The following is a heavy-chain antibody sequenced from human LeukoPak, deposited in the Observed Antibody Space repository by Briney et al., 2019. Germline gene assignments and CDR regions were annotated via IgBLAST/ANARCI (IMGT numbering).Heavy chain of an antibody. V-gene: IGHV3-11*04. CDR1: GFTFSDYY. Sequence: GGSLRLSCAASGFTFSDYYMSWIRQAPGKGLEWVSYISSSGSTIYYADSVKGRFTISRDNAKNSLYLQMNSLGAEDTAVYYCARDPIVGATYFDYWGQGTLVTVSS. CDR3: ARDPIVGATYFDY. CDR2: ISSSGSTI. D-gene: IGHD1-26*01. J-gene: IGHJ4*02.